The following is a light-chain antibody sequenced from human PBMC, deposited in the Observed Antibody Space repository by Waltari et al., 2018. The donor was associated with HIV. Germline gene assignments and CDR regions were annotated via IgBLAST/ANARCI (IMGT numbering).Light chain of an antibody. J-gene: IGLJ2*01. CDR1: RSHIGTNN. CDR3: SAWDDNVNAL. CDR2: SNN. V-gene: IGLV1-44*01. Sequence: QSVLRQPPSASGTPGQRVTISCSGSRSHIGTNNVNWYKQLPGKAPKLLIHSNNQRPSGVPDRFSGSRSGTSASLVISGLQSEDEADYYCSAWDDNVNALFGGGTKLTVL.